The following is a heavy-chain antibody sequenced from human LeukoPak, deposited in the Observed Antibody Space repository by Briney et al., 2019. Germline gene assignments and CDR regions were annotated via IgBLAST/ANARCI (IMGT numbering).Heavy chain of an antibody. CDR2: ISGSGGST. Sequence: GGSLRLSCAASGFTFSSYWMSWVRQAPGKGLEWVSAISGSGGSTYYADSVKGRFTISRDNSKNTLYLQMNSLRAEDTAVYYCAKHLSPYGSGSYYDRPLTYWGQGTLVTVSS. J-gene: IGHJ4*02. CDR1: GFTFSSYW. D-gene: IGHD3-10*01. CDR3: AKHLSPYGSGSYYDRPLTY. V-gene: IGHV3-23*01.